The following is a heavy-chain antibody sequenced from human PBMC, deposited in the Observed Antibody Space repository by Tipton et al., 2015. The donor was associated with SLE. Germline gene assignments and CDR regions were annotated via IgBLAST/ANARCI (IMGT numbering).Heavy chain of an antibody. CDR2: LDRDGTTV. Sequence: SLRLSCVASGFTYSDYYMTWIRQAPGKGLEWVSWLDRDGTTVYYEDSVKGRFTISRDNARNSLFLQMDSLRAEDTAMYYCARGHYGLDVWGQGTTVTVSS. CDR3: ARGHYGLDV. J-gene: IGHJ6*02. V-gene: IGHV3-11*01. CDR1: GFTYSDYY.